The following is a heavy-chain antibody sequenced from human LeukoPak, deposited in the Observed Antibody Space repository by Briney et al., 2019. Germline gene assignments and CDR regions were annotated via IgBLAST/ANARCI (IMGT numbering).Heavy chain of an antibody. D-gene: IGHD2-2*01. CDR1: GYTFTSYG. CDR3: ARVQIVVVPAAILAVAAGAFDI. J-gene: IGHJ3*02. V-gene: IGHV1-18*01. CDR2: ISAYNGNT. Sequence: ASVKVSCKASGYTFTSYGISWVRQAPGQGLEWMGWISAYNGNTNYAQKLQGRVTMTTDTSTSTAYMELSSLRSEDTAVYYCARVQIVVVPAAILAVAAGAFDIWGQGTMVTVSS.